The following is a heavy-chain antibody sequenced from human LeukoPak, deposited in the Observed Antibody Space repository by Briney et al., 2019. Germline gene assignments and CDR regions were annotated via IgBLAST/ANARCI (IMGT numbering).Heavy chain of an antibody. CDR2: ISAYNGNT. CDR1: GYTFTSFG. Sequence: ASVKVSCKASGYTFTSFGITWVRQAPGQGLEWMGWISAYNGNTNYAQKLQGRVTMTTDTSTSTAYMELRSLRSDDTAVYYCARDDPYWYFDLWGRGTLVTVSS. CDR3: ARDDPYWYFDL. V-gene: IGHV1-18*01. J-gene: IGHJ2*01.